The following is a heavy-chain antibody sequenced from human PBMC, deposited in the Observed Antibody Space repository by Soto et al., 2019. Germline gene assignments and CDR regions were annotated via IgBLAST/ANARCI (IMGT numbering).Heavy chain of an antibody. J-gene: IGHJ4*02. CDR2: IWYDGSNK. CDR3: ARDPPDY. Sequence: GVSLRLSCAASGFTFSRVWMSWVRQAPGKGLEWVAVIWYDGSNKYYADSVKGRFTISRDNSKNTLYLQMNSLRAEDTAVYYCARDPPDYWGQGTLVTVSS. CDR1: GFTFSRVW. V-gene: IGHV3-33*07.